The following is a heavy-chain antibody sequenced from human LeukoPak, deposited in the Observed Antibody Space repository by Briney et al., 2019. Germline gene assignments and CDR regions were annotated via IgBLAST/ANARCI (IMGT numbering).Heavy chain of an antibody. Sequence: GGSLRLSCAASGFTFSSYWMSWVRQAPGKGREWVANIKQDGSERYYVDSVKGRFTISRDNAKNSLYLQMNSLRAEDTAVYYCASERYCSSTSCYAAFDIWGQGTMVTVSS. J-gene: IGHJ3*02. CDR3: ASERYCSSTSCYAAFDI. CDR1: GFTFSSYW. CDR2: IKQDGSER. D-gene: IGHD2-2*01. V-gene: IGHV3-7*01.